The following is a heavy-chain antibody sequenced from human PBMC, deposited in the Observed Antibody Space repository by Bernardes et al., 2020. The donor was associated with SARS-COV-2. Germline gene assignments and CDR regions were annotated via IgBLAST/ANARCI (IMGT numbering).Heavy chain of an antibody. CDR1: GFMFSSYG. CDR3: ARFSAYSTSEIDH. Sequence: GGSLRLSCAVSGFMFSSYGMHWVRQAPGKGLEWVAMIWYDGSNRYYGDSVKGRFTISRDNSKNTLYLQMNSLRAEDTAVYFCARFSAYSTSEIDHWGQGTLVTVS. V-gene: IGHV3-33*01. J-gene: IGHJ4*02. CDR2: IWYDGSNR. D-gene: IGHD6-13*01.